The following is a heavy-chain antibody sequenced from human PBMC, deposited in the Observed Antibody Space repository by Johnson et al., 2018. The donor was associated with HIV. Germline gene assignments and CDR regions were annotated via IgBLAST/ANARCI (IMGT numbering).Heavy chain of an antibody. CDR2: INWNGGSI. J-gene: IGHJ3*02. V-gene: IGHV3-20*03. Sequence: SGFTFDDYGMSWVRQAPGKGLEWVSGINWNGGSIGYADSVKGRFTISRDNAKNSLYLQMNSLRAEDTAVYYCAKEGWGGENSDHYAFDIWGQGTMVIVSS. CDR3: AKEGWGGENSDHYAFDI. CDR1: GFTFDDYG. D-gene: IGHD3-16*01.